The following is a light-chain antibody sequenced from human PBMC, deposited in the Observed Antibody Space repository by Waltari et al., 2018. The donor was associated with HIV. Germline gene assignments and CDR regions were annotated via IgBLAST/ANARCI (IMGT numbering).Light chain of an antibody. CDR1: QSVNTN. CDR3: QQYNNWPGT. Sequence: EVVMTQSPVTVSLSLGERATLSCSGSQSVNTNVAWYQQKPGQAPRLLIYGAFTRATGIPARFRGSGSGTEFNLTISSLQSEDSAIYHCQQYNNWPGTFGQGTKVEVK. V-gene: IGKV3-15*01. J-gene: IGKJ1*01. CDR2: GAF.